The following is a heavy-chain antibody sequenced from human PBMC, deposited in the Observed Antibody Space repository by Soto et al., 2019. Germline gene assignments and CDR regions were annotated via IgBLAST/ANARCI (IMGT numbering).Heavy chain of an antibody. CDR3: ATAEVDY. CDR1: GFSFSISP. J-gene: IGHJ4*02. CDR2: ISYDGTNK. V-gene: IGHV3-30-3*01. Sequence: GGSLRLSCAASGFSFSISPMHWVRQAPGKGPEWVALISYDGTNKFYADSVKGRFTISRDNSKSTLYLQMNSLRAEDTAIYYCATAEVDYWGPGTLVTVSS.